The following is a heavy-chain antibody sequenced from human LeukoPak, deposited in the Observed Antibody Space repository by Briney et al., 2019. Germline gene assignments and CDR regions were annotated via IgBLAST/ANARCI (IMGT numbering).Heavy chain of an antibody. D-gene: IGHD4-17*01. Sequence: ASVKVSCKASGYTFTGYYMRWVRQAPGQGLEWMGWINPNSGGTNYAQKFQGRVTMTRDTSISTAYMELSRLRSDDTAVYYCARVGDYGDYTWYFDYWGQGALVTVSS. V-gene: IGHV1-2*02. CDR1: GYTFTGYY. CDR2: INPNSGGT. J-gene: IGHJ4*02. CDR3: ARVGDYGDYTWYFDY.